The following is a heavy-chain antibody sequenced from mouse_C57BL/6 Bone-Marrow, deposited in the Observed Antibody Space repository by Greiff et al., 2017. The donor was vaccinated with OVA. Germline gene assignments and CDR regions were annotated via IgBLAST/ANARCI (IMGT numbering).Heavy chain of an antibody. D-gene: IGHD3-2*02. CDR3: ARKLRLPDYYAMDY. CDR2: INPGSGGT. CDR1: GYAFTNYL. J-gene: IGHJ4*01. V-gene: IGHV1-54*01. Sequence: QVQLQQSGAELVRPGPSVKVSCKASGYAFTNYLIEWVKQRPGQGLEWIGVINPGSGGTNYNEKFKGKATLTADKSSSTAYMQLSSLTSEDSAVYFCARKLRLPDYYAMDYWGQGTSVTVSS.